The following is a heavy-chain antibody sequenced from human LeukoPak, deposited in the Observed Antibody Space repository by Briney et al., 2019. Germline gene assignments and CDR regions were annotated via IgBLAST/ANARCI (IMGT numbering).Heavy chain of an antibody. V-gene: IGHV4-38-2*02. Sequence: SETLSLTCTVSGYSISSAYFWGWIRQPPGKGLEWIGSIYHSGSTYYNPSLKSRVTISLRTSKNQFSLKLSSVTAADTAVYYCAREPYDILTGYHDYWGQGTLVTVSA. CDR1: GYSISSAYF. CDR2: IYHSGST. J-gene: IGHJ4*02. CDR3: AREPYDILTGYHDY. D-gene: IGHD3-9*01.